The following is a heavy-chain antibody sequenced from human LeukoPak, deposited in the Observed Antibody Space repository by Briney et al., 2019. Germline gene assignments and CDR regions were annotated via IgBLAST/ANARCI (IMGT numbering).Heavy chain of an antibody. V-gene: IGHV3-30-3*01. CDR2: ISYDGSNK. Sequence: PGGSLRLSCAASGFMFSSYAMGWVRQAPGKGLEWVAVISYDGSNKYYADSVKGRFTIYRDNSKNTLYLQMNSLRAEDTAVYYCARAGPTVTEFAFDIWGQGTMVTVSS. D-gene: IGHD4-11*01. CDR1: GFMFSSYA. CDR3: ARAGPTVTEFAFDI. J-gene: IGHJ3*02.